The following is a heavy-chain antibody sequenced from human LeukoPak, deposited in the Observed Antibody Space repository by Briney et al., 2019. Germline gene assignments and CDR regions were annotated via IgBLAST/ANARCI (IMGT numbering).Heavy chain of an antibody. CDR2: INPNNGDT. D-gene: IGHD3-22*01. CDR1: GYTFTDYY. J-gene: IGHJ4*02. Sequence: ASVKVSCKASGYTFTDYYMHWVRQAPGQGLEWMGWINPNNGDTNYAQKFQGRVTMTRDTSISTAYMDLSGLRSDDTAVYYCARNSAYYSSSDYWGQGTLVTVSS. CDR3: ARNSAYYSSSDY. V-gene: IGHV1-2*02.